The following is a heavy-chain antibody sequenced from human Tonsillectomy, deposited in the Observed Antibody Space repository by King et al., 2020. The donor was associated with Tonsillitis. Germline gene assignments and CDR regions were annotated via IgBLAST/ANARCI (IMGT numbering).Heavy chain of an antibody. CDR1: GYTFTGYY. D-gene: IGHD3-22*01. CDR3: ARVQRYDSSGYPLDY. CDR2: INPNSGGT. J-gene: IGHJ4*02. Sequence: VQLVQSGAEVKKPGASVKVSCKASGYTFTGYYMHWVRQAPGQGLEWMGWINPNSGGTNYAQRFQGRVTMTRDTSISTAYMEVSRLRFDDTAVYYCARVQRYDSSGYPLDYWGQGTLVTVSS. V-gene: IGHV1-2*02.